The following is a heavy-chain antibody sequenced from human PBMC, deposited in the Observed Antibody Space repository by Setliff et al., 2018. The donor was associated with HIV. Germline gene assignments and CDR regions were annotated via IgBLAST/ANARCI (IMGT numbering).Heavy chain of an antibody. Sequence: GASVKVSCKASGYSFTDYLMHWVRQAPGQGLEWMGRVNPNSGDTNYAQKFQGRVTMTRHTSISTAYMELSRLTSDDTAVYYCAREGDVLSGYYVNWSDPWGQGTLVTVSS. CDR2: VNPNSGDT. V-gene: IGHV1-2*06. D-gene: IGHD3-3*01. CDR3: AREGDVLSGYYVNWSDP. J-gene: IGHJ5*02. CDR1: GYSFTDYL.